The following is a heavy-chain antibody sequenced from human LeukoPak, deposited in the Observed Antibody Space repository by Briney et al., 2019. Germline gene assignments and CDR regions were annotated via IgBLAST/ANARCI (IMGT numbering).Heavy chain of an antibody. CDR1: GYSFTSYW. Sequence: GESLKICCKGSGYSFTSYWIGWVRQMPGKGLEWMGIIYPGDSDTRYSPSFQGQVTISADKSISTAYLQWSSLKASDTAMYYCARLSYYYDSSGYQYYFDYWGQGTLVTVSS. D-gene: IGHD3-22*01. J-gene: IGHJ4*02. CDR2: IYPGDSDT. CDR3: ARLSYYYDSSGYQYYFDY. V-gene: IGHV5-51*01.